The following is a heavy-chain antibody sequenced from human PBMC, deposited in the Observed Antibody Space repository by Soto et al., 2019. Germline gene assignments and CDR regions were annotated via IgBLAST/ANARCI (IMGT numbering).Heavy chain of an antibody. CDR3: ARAKYDYIWGSYHPFDQ. CDR1: GKTSNTFL. J-gene: IGHJ4*02. D-gene: IGHD3-16*02. V-gene: IGHV1-3*01. Sequence: QVQLVQSGAEVKKPGASVRLSCKVPGKTSNTFLVHGVGRPPGQRPEGMGRINVGDDKTKYSEKFQGRVIVSYDTSATTAYMELRALSSEDTAVYYCARAKYDYIWGSYHPFDQWAQGAQVTVAS. CDR2: INVGDDKT.